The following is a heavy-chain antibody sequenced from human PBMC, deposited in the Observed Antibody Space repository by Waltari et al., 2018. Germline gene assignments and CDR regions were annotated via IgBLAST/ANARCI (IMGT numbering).Heavy chain of an antibody. CDR1: GSSISRGYY. Sequence: QVQLQESGPGLVKPSETLSLTCTVSGSSISRGYYWGWLRQPPGKGLEWIGSIYHSGSTYYNPSLKSRVTISVDTSKNQFSLKLSSVTAADTAVYYCAGTGDPDYWGQGTLVTVSS. V-gene: IGHV4-38-2*02. CDR3: AGTGDPDY. J-gene: IGHJ4*02. D-gene: IGHD7-27*01. CDR2: IYHSGST.